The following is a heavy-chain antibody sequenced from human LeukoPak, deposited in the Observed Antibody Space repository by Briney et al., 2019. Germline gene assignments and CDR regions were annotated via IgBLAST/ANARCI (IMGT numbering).Heavy chain of an antibody. CDR3: VSAYGGLLDY. CDR1: GFTFSSYE. J-gene: IGHJ4*02. Sequence: GGSLRLSCAASGFTFSSYEMNWVRQAPGKGLEWISYVSANGDTIYYADSVSGRFTISRDNANNSLYLQMNSLRAEDTAVYYCVSAYGGLLDYWGQGTLVTVSS. V-gene: IGHV3-48*03. D-gene: IGHD3-16*01. CDR2: VSANGDTI.